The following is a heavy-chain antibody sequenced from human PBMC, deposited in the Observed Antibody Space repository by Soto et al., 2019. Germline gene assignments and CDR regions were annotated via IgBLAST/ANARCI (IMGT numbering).Heavy chain of an antibody. D-gene: IGHD3-16*01. CDR1: GFTFSNYA. CDR2: ISRSGGRS. Sequence: EVQLLDSGGGLVQPGGSLRLSCAASGFTFSNYAMTWVRQGPGKGLEWVSGISRSGGRSYYADSVKGRFTISRDNSKSTLYLQMNSLIAEDTAVYYCAKAYFVWSSEQPYYFDYWGQGTLVTVSS. V-gene: IGHV3-23*01. CDR3: AKAYFVWSSEQPYYFDY. J-gene: IGHJ4*02.